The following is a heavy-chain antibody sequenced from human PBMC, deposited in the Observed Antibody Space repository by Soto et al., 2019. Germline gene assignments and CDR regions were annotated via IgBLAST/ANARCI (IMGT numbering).Heavy chain of an antibody. CDR3: ATSFRYFDN. D-gene: IGHD3-9*01. V-gene: IGHV3-23*01. Sequence: EVQLLESGGGLVLPGGSLRLSCAGSGFTPTTTPLSWVRQPPGKGLEWVTTISGTTSRTYYVDSVKCRFFISRDNSKNTVTLKMNNLTLDDTAVYYCATSFRYFDNWGQGNRVTVSS. CDR2: ISGTTSRT. CDR1: GFTPTTTP. J-gene: IGHJ4*02.